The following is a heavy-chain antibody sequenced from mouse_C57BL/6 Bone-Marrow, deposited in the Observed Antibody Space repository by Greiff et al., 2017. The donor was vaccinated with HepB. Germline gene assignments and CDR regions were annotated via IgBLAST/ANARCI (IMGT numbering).Heavy chain of an antibody. V-gene: IGHV10-1*01. CDR2: IRSKSNNYAT. CDR3: VRGGRDLYDCYSWFAY. J-gene: IGHJ3*01. CDR1: GFSFNTYA. D-gene: IGHD2-3*01. Sequence: EVQRVESGGGLVQPKGSLKLSCAASGFSFNTYAMNWVRQAPGKGLEWVARIRSKSNNYATYYADSVKARFTTSRDDSESMLYLQMNNLKTEDTAMYYCVRGGRDLYDCYSWFAYWGQGTLVTVSA.